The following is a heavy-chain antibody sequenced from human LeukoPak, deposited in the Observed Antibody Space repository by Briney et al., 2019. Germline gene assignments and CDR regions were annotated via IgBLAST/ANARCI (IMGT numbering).Heavy chain of an antibody. CDR3: AKAYSYGAFWAEAYYFDY. CDR1: GFTFSSYS. CDR2: IRYDGSNK. Sequence: SGGSLRLSCAASGFTFSSYSMNWVRQAPGKGLEWVAFIRYDGSNKYYADSVKGRFTISRDNSKNTLYLQMNSLRAEDTAVYYCAKAYSYGAFWAEAYYFDYWGQGTLVTVSS. D-gene: IGHD5-18*01. J-gene: IGHJ4*02. V-gene: IGHV3-30*02.